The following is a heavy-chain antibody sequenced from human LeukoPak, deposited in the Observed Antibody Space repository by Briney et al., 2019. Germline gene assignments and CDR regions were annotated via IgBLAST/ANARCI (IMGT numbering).Heavy chain of an antibody. CDR1: GGTFSSYG. V-gene: IGHV1-69*06. D-gene: IGHD3-22*01. J-gene: IGHJ1*01. CDR3: ARDYYYDSSGYHPAEYFNH. CDR2: IIPIFGTT. Sequence: SVKVSCKASGGTFSSYGISWVRQAPGQGLECMARIIPIFGTTNYAQKFQGRVTITADTSTSIAYMDLRSLRSEDTAVYYCARDYYYDSSGYHPAEYFNHWGQGTLVTVSS.